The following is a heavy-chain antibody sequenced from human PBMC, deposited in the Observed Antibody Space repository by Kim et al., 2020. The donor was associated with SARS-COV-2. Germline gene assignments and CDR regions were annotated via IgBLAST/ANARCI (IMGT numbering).Heavy chain of an antibody. J-gene: IGHJ4*02. D-gene: IGHD3-10*01. V-gene: IGHV3-23*01. Sequence: GGSLILSCAASGFIFSSYGMSWVRQAPGKGLDWVAALTDSGGTTHYADSVKGRFTISRDNPNNILYLQMSSLRVEDTAVYYCAKHWGSGTYYNFLDYWGQGTLVTVSS. CDR3: AKHWGSGTYYNFLDY. CDR1: GFIFSSYG. CDR2: LTDSGGTT.